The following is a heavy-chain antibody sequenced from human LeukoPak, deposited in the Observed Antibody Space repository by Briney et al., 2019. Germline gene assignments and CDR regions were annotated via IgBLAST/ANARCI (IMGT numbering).Heavy chain of an antibody. J-gene: IGHJ4*02. V-gene: IGHV3-7*01. CDR1: GFTFSSNW. CDR2: IRQDGSDK. Sequence: PGGSLRLSCAASGFTFSSNWMSWVRQAPGKGLEWVANIRQDGSDKYYMDSVKGRFTISRDNAKKSVHLEMNSLRAGDTAIYYCASAMLGFDSSGYYTSDYFENWGQGTLVTVSS. D-gene: IGHD3-22*01. CDR3: ASAMLGFDSSGYYTSDYFEN.